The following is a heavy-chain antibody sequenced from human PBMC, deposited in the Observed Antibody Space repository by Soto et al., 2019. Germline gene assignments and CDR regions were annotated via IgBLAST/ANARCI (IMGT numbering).Heavy chain of an antibody. CDR3: ARDVNCISTSCYGMDV. Sequence: QVQLVQSGAEVKKPGSSVKVSCKASGGTFSSYAISWVRQAPGQGLEWMGGIIPIFGTANYAQKFQGRNTITADESTTTAYTELSGLRSEDTAVYYCARDVNCISTSCYGMDVWGQGTTVTVAS. D-gene: IGHD2-2*01. V-gene: IGHV1-69*12. J-gene: IGHJ6*02. CDR2: IIPIFGTA. CDR1: GGTFSSYA.